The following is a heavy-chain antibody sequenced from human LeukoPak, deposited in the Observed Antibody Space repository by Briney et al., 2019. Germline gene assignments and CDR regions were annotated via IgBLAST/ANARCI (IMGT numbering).Heavy chain of an antibody. Sequence: GASVKVSCKASGYTFTGYYMHWVRQAPGQGLEWMGWINPKSGGTNYAQKFQGRVTMTRDTSISTAYMELSRLRYDGTAVYYCARCRPYYYYMDVWGKGTTVTVSS. CDR1: GYTFTGYY. J-gene: IGHJ6*03. CDR3: ARCRPYYYYMDV. CDR2: INPKSGGT. V-gene: IGHV1-2*02.